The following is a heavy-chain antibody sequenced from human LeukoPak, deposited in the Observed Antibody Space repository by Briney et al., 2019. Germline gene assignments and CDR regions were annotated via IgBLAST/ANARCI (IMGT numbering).Heavy chain of an antibody. D-gene: IGHD3-3*01. CDR3: AREGFGYYDFWSGYYIRWFDP. CDR2: IYTSGST. Sequence: PSETLSLTCTVSGGSISSYYWSWIRQPAGKGLEWIGRIYTSGSTNYNPSLKSRVTMSVDTSKNQFSLKLSSVTAADTAVYYCAREGFGYYDFWSGYYIRWFDPWSQGTLVTVSS. V-gene: IGHV4-4*07. CDR1: GGSISSYY. J-gene: IGHJ5*02.